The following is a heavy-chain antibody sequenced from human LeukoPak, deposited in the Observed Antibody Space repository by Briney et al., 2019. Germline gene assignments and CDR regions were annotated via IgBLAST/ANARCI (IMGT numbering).Heavy chain of an antibody. Sequence: SETLSLTCTVSGGSISSGGYYWSWIRQPPGKGLEWIGYIYHSGSTYYNPSLKSRVTMSVDTSKNQLSLKLSSVTAADTAVYYCARVAVAGTGYWGQGTLVTVSS. CDR3: ARVAVAGTGY. CDR1: GGSISSGGYY. D-gene: IGHD6-19*01. J-gene: IGHJ4*02. V-gene: IGHV4-30-2*01. CDR2: IYHSGST.